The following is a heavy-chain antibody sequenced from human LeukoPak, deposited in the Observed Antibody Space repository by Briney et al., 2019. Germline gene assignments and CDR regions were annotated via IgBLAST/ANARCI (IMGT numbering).Heavy chain of an antibody. CDR2: IRYDGTKE. Sequence: GGSLRLSCAASGFIFSRYGMHWVRQAPGKGLEWVAFIRYDGTKEYYADSVKGRFTISRDNSKNTLYLQMNRLRAEDTAVYFCAKDGDGSGYDLSYWGQGTLVTVSS. J-gene: IGHJ4*02. CDR1: GFIFSRYG. CDR3: AKDGDGSGYDLSY. V-gene: IGHV3-30*02. D-gene: IGHD3-22*01.